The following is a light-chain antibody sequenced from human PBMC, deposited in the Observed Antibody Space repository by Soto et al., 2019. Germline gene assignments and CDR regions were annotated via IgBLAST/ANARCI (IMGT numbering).Light chain of an antibody. CDR2: DTS. V-gene: IGKV3-11*01. J-gene: IGKJ4*01. Sequence: IVLTQSPGTLSLSPGERTTLSCRASQSISRYLAWYQQKPGQGPRLLIYDTSNRATGIPARFSGSGSGTDFTLTISSLEPEDFAVYYCQQRSNWPLTFGGGTKVDIK. CDR1: QSISRY. CDR3: QQRSNWPLT.